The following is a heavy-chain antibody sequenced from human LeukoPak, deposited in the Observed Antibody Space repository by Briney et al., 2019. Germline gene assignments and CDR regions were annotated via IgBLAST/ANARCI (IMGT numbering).Heavy chain of an antibody. Sequence: PGGSLRLSCVASGFTFSDYIMSWVRQAPGKGLEWVAVISYDGNNKYYADSMKGRFTISRDNSKNTLYLQMKSLRAEDTAVYYCAHYSSSDVDYWGQGTLVTVSS. J-gene: IGHJ4*02. CDR2: ISYDGNNK. CDR3: AHYSSSDVDY. D-gene: IGHD4-11*01. V-gene: IGHV3-30-3*01. CDR1: GFTFSDYI.